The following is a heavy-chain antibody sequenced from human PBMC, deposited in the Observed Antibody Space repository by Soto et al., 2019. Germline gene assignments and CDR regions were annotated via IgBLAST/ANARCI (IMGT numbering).Heavy chain of an antibody. J-gene: IGHJ4*02. Sequence: VQLVESGGGVVQPGRSLRLSCAASGFTFSSYAMHWVRQAPGKGLEWVAVISYDGSNKYYADSVKGRFTISRDNSKNTLYLQMNSLRAEDTAVYYCARDLSDSSGYTFGYWGQGTLVTVSS. CDR1: GFTFSSYA. V-gene: IGHV3-30-3*01. D-gene: IGHD3-22*01. CDR3: ARDLSDSSGYTFGY. CDR2: ISYDGSNK.